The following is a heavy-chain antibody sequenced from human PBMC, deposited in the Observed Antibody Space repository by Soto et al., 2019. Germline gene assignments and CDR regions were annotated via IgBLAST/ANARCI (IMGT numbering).Heavy chain of an antibody. J-gene: IGHJ3*02. CDR2: IYYSGST. V-gene: IGHV4-59*01. CDR3: AREGTMIVVVPDAFDI. D-gene: IGHD3-22*01. CDR1: GGSISSYY. Sequence: SETLSLTCTVSGGSISSYYWSWIRQPPGKGLEWIGYIYYSGSTNYNPSLKSRVTISVDTSKNQFSLKLSSVTAADTAVYYCAREGTMIVVVPDAFDIWGQGTMVTVSS.